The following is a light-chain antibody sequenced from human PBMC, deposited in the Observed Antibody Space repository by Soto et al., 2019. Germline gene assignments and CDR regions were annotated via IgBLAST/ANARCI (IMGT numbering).Light chain of an antibody. CDR3: QQSYSTPPWT. V-gene: IGKV1-39*01. CDR2: AAS. J-gene: IGKJ1*01. CDR1: QSISSS. Sequence: DIQMTQSPSSLSASVGDRVTITCRASQSISSSLNWYQQKPGKAPKLLIYAASSLQRGVPSRFSGSGSGTDFTLTISSLQPEDFATYYCQQSYSTPPWTFGQGTKVEIK.